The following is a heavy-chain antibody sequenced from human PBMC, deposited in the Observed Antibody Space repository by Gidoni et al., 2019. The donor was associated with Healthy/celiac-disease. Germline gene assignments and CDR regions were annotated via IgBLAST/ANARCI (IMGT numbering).Heavy chain of an antibody. D-gene: IGHD3-10*01. CDR1: GFTFSSYG. CDR3: AKDFKRPDTYYYGSGSYWPCWFDP. Sequence: QVQLVESGGGVVQPGRSLRLACAASGFTFSSYGMHWVRQAPGKGLEWVAVISYYGSNKYYADSVKGRFTISRDNSKNTLYLQMNSLRAEDTAVYYCAKDFKRPDTYYYGSGSYWPCWFDPWGQGTLVTVSS. CDR2: ISYYGSNK. J-gene: IGHJ5*02. V-gene: IGHV3-30*18.